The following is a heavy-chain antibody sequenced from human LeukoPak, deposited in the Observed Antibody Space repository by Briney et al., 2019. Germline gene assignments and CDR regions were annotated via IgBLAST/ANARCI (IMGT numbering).Heavy chain of an antibody. Sequence: SETLSLTCAVYGGSFSGYYWSWIRQPPGKGLEWSGEINHSGSTNYNPSLKSRVTISVDTSKNQFSLKLSSVTAADTAVYYCARQRNDYGDFYFESWGQGTLVTVSS. CDR2: INHSGST. CDR1: GGSFSGYY. J-gene: IGHJ4*02. V-gene: IGHV4-34*01. D-gene: IGHD4-17*01. CDR3: ARQRNDYGDFYFES.